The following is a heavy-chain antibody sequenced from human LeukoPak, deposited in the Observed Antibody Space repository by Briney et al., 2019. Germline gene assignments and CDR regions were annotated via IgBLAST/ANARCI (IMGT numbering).Heavy chain of an antibody. D-gene: IGHD3-9*01. Sequence: SETLSLTCTVSGGSISSSSYYWGWIRQPPGKGLEWIGSIYYSGSTYCNPSLKSRVTISVDTSKNQFSLKLSPVTAADTAVYYCARPVLRYFDWLPNGMDVWGQGTTVTVSS. V-gene: IGHV4-39*01. CDR3: ARPVLRYFDWLPNGMDV. CDR1: GGSISSSSYY. J-gene: IGHJ6*02. CDR2: IYYSGST.